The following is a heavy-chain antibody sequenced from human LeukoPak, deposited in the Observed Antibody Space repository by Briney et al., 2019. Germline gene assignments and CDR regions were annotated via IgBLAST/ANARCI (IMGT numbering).Heavy chain of an antibody. CDR3: AKDPGAYCGGDCYSGYFDY. CDR2: INRDGSEK. V-gene: IGHV3-7*01. J-gene: IGHJ4*02. CDR1: GFTLSSRW. Sequence: GGSLRLSCVVSGFTLSSRWMMWVRQAPGKGLEWMTNINRDGSEKNYVDSVKGRFTITRDNSKNTLYLQMNSLRAEDTAVYYCAKDPGAYCGGDCYSGYFDYWGQGTLVTVSS. D-gene: IGHD2-21*02.